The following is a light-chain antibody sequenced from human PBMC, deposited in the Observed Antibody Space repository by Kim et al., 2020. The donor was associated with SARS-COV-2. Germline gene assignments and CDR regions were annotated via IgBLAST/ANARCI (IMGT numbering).Light chain of an antibody. Sequence: EIVLTQSPGTLSLSPGERATLSCRASQSISSNYLAWYQQQTGQAPRLLLYGASTRVTGITARFSGSGAGTDFTLTITRLEPEDFAVYSCHQYDSNRLHPFGGGTKVDIK. J-gene: IGKJ4*01. V-gene: IGKV3-20*01. CDR1: QSISSNY. CDR2: GAS. CDR3: HQYDSNRLHP.